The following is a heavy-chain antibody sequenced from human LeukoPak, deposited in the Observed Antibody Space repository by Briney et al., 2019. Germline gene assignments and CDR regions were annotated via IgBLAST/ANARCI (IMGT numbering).Heavy chain of an antibody. D-gene: IGHD1-26*01. CDR1: GFTFSNAW. CDR2: IKSKTDGGTT. V-gene: IGHV3-15*01. J-gene: IGHJ4*02. CDR3: TTDHHSGSYETYSYYFDY. Sequence: GGSLRLSCAASGFTFSNAWMSWVRQAPGKGLEWVGRIKSKTDGGTTDYAAPVKGRFTISRDDSKNTLYLQMNSLKTEDTAVYYCTTDHHSGSYETYSYYFDYWGQGTLVTVSS.